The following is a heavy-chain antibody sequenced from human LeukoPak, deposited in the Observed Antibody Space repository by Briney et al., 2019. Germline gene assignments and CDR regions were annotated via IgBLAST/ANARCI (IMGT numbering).Heavy chain of an antibody. J-gene: IGHJ6*01. CDR2: ISSSSSYI. V-gene: IGHV3-21*01. Sequence: PGGSLRLSCAASGFTFRSYSMNWVRQAPGKGLDSVSSISSSSSYIFYADSVKGRFHITRDNAKNSLYRQMNSLRAEDTAVYYCARASAPDYYIWSGYSSEGMDVWGQRTTLPVSS. D-gene: IGHD3-9*01. CDR3: ARASAPDYYIWSGYSSEGMDV. CDR1: GFTFRSYS.